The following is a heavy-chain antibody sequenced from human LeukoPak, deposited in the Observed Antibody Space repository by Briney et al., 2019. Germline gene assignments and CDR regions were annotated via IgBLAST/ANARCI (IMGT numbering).Heavy chain of an antibody. CDR1: GFTVSSNY. Sequence: GGSLRLSCAASGFTVSSNYMSWVRQAPGKGLEWFSVIYSGGSTYYADSVKGRFTISRDNSKNTLYLQMNSLRAEDTAVYYCARCGGDSPYYYYYGMDVWGQGTTVTVSS. J-gene: IGHJ6*02. V-gene: IGHV3-66*01. CDR3: ARCGGDSPYYYYYGMDV. D-gene: IGHD2-21*02. CDR2: IYSGGST.